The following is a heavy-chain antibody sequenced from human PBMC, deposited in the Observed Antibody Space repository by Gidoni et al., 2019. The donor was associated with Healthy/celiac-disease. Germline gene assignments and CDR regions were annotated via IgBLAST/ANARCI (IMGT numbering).Heavy chain of an antibody. CDR3: ARFLRGAGGCDY. CDR2: LDYSGST. V-gene: IGHV4-39*01. CDR1: GGSISSSSYY. J-gene: IGHJ4*02. D-gene: IGHD3-16*01. Sequence: QLQLQESGPGLVKPSEPLSLTCTVSGGSISSSSYYWGWIRQTPGKGLEWIGSLDYSGSTYYNPSLKSRVTISVDTSKNQFSLKLSSVTAADTAVYYCARFLRGAGGCDYWGQGTLVTVSS.